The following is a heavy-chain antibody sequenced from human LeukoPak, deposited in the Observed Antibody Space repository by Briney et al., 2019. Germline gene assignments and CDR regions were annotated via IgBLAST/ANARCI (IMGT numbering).Heavy chain of an antibody. D-gene: IGHD3-16*01. V-gene: IGHV6-1*01. CDR2: TYYRSKWYN. J-gene: IGHJ6*02. CDR3: ARDPRSYGIYYYYGMDV. Sequence: SQTLSLTCAISGDSVSSNSAAWNWIRQSPSRGLEWLRRTYYRSKWYNDYAVSVKSRITINPDTSKNQFSLQLNSVTPEDTAVYYCARDPRSYGIYYYYGMDVWGQGTTVTVSS. CDR1: GDSVSSNSAA.